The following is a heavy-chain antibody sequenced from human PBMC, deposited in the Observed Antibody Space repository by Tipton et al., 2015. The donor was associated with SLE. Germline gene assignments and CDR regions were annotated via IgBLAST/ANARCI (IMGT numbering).Heavy chain of an antibody. J-gene: IGHJ2*01. CDR3: ARGSDGEYVRYFDV. Sequence: TLSLTCSVSGDSINSGGFYWNWIRQLPGKGLEWIGYIYNGGNTFYNPSLQSRVTVSVDTSQNQFSLNMRSLTAADTAVYYCARGSDGEYVRYFDVWGPGTLVTVSS. D-gene: IGHD4-17*01. CDR2: IYNGGNT. CDR1: GDSINSGGFY. V-gene: IGHV4-31*03.